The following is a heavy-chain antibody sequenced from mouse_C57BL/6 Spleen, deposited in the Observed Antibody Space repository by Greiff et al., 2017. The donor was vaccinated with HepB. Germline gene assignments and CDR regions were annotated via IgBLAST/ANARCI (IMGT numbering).Heavy chain of an antibody. V-gene: IGHV1-22*01. CDR2: INPNNGGT. J-gene: IGHJ4*01. CDR3: ARGSGYFYAMDY. Sequence: EVKLVESGPELVKPGASVKMSCKASGYTFTDYNMHWVKQSHGKSLEWIGYINPNNGGTSYNQKFKGKATLTVNKSSSTAYMELRSLTSEDSAVYYCARGSGYFYAMDYWGQGTSVTVSS. CDR1: GYTFTDYN. D-gene: IGHD3-2*02.